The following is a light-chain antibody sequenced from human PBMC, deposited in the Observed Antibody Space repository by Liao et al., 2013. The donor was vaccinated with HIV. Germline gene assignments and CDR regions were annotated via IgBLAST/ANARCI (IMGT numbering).Light chain of an antibody. Sequence: SYVLSQPPSLSVAPGKTARITCGGNNIGGQSLHWYQQKPGQAPVLVIYKDSERPSGIPERFSGSSSGTTVTLTISGVQAEDEADYYCQSADSSGTYYVFGTGTKVTVL. CDR3: QSADSSGTYYV. V-gene: IGLV3-25*03. J-gene: IGLJ1*01. CDR1: NIGGQS. CDR2: KDS.